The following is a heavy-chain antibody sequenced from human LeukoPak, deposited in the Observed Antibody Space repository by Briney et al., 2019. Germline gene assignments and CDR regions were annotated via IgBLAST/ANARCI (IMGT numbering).Heavy chain of an antibody. CDR3: VLTSGSGSYRGYLNY. Sequence: PGGSLRLSCVASGFTFDDYGIGWVRQAPGKGLEWVSGINWNGGSTDYADSVKGRFTISRDNAKNSVYLQMSSLRVEDTALYHCVLTSGSGSYRGYLNYWGQGTLSPSPQ. CDR2: INWNGGST. D-gene: IGHD3-10*01. V-gene: IGHV3-20*01. J-gene: IGHJ4*02. CDR1: GFTFDDYG.